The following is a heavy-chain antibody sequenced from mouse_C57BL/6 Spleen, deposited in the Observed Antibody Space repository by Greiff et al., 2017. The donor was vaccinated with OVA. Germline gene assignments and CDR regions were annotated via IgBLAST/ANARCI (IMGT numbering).Heavy chain of an antibody. CDR1: GYAFSSSW. CDR3: ARGLGNAMDY. D-gene: IGHD3-3*01. J-gene: IGHJ4*01. V-gene: IGHV1-82*01. CDR2: IYPGDGDT. Sequence: QVHVKQSGPELVKPGASVKISCKASGYAFSSSWMNWVKQRPGKGLEWIGRIYPGDGDTNYNGKFKGKATLTADKSSSTAYMQLSSLISEDSAVYFCARGLGNAMDYWGQGTSVTVSS.